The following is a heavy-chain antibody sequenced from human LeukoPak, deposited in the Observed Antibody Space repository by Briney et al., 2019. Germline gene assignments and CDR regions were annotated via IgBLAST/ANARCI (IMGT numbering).Heavy chain of an antibody. CDR1: GFTFSSYA. CDR3: AREMGYCGGDCYSGYYYYYGMDV. D-gene: IGHD2-21*02. J-gene: IGHJ6*02. CDR2: ISYDESNK. Sequence: AGGSLRLSCAASGFTFSSYAMHWVRQAPGKGLEWVALISYDESNKYYADSVKGRFTISRDNSKNTLYLQMNSLRAEDTAVYYCAREMGYCGGDCYSGYYYYYGMDVWGQGTTVTVPS. V-gene: IGHV3-30-3*01.